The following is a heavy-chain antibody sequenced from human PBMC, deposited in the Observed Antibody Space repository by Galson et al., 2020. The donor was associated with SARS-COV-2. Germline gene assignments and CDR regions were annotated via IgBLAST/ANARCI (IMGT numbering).Heavy chain of an antibody. J-gene: IGHJ6*02. V-gene: IGHV4-61*02. CDR3: ARGNSPCVTIFGVLTGTCGMDV. CDR2: IYKSGNT. D-gene: IGHD3-3*01. CDR1: GASISSGSYY. Sequence: SETLSLTCTVSGASISSGSYYWSWIRQPAGNGLECIGRIYKSGNTNYNTALWSQVTISVDTSKNQFSLKLPSVTAADTAVYYCARGNSPCVTIFGVLTGTCGMDVWGQGTTVTVSS.